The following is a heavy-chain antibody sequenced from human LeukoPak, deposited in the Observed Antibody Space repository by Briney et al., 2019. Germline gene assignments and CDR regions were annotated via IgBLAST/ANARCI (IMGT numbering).Heavy chain of an antibody. CDR1: GFTFSSYG. Sequence: PVGSLRLSCAASGFTFSSYGMHWVRQAPGKGLEWVAVIWYDGSNKYYADSLKGRFTISRDNSKNTLYLQMSSLRAEDTAVYYCARGYGGNSWHFDYWGQGTLVTVSS. V-gene: IGHV3-33*01. D-gene: IGHD4-23*01. J-gene: IGHJ4*02. CDR3: ARGYGGNSWHFDY. CDR2: IWYDGSNK.